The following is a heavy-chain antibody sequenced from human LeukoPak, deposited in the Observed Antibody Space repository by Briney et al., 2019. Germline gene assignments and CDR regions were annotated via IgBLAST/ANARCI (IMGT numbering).Heavy chain of an antibody. CDR1: GGTFSSYA. J-gene: IGHJ3*02. V-gene: IGHV1-69*05. Sequence: ASVKVSCQASGGTFSSYAISWVRQAPGQGLEWMGGIIPIFGTANYAQKFQGRVTMTTDTSTRKAYMELRSLRSDDTAVYYCARVDTLYDISGYGSFDIWGQGTMVTVSS. CDR2: IIPIFGTA. CDR3: ARVDTLYDISGYGSFDI. D-gene: IGHD3-22*01.